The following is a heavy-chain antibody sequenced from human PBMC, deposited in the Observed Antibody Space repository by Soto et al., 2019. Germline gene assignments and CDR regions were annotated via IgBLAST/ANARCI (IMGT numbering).Heavy chain of an antibody. Sequence: QVQLVQSGAEVKKPGASVKGSCKTSGYTFTSYHISWVRQAPGQGLEWMGWISAYNTNTNYAQKFQGRVNMTTDTLTSTAYMELRSLRSDDTAVYYCARDTPPTDYWGQGTLVTVSS. CDR1: GYTFTSYH. J-gene: IGHJ4*02. CDR2: ISAYNTNT. CDR3: ARDTPPTDY. V-gene: IGHV1-18*01.